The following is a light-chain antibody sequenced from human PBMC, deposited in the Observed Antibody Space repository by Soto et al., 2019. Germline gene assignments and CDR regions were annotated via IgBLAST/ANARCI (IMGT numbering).Light chain of an antibody. CDR2: DVS. V-gene: IGLV2-14*03. CDR1: SSDVGGYNY. J-gene: IGLJ2*01. Sequence: QSVLTQPASASGSPGQSITISCTGTSSDVGGYNYVSWYQHHPGKAPKLMIYDVSNRPSGVSNRFSGSKSGTTASLTISGLQAEDEADYYCSSYTSSSTLVFGGGTKLTVL. CDR3: SSYTSSSTLV.